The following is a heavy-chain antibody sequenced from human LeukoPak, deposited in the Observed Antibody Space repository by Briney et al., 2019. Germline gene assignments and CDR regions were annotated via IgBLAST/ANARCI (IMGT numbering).Heavy chain of an antibody. D-gene: IGHD2-15*01. CDR3: ARAQVVVAAMGS. CDR1: GFTFSSYR. Sequence: GGSLRLSCAASGFTFSSYRMNWVRQAPGKGLEWVSSISSSSSYIYYADSVKGRFTISRDNAKNSLYLQMNSLRAEDTAVYYCARAQVVVAAMGSWGQGTLVTVSS. CDR2: ISSSSSYI. J-gene: IGHJ4*02. V-gene: IGHV3-21*01.